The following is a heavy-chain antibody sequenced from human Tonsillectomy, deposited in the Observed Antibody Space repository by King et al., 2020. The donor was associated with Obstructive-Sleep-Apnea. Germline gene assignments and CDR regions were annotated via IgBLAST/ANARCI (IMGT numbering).Heavy chain of an antibody. CDR3: ATEAGYSSGGFDP. CDR2: INPNSGGT. V-gene: IGHV1-2*02. J-gene: IGHJ5*02. CDR1: GYTFTGYY. D-gene: IGHD6-19*01. Sequence: QLVQSGAEVKKPGASVKVSCKASGYTFTGYYMHWVRQAPGQGLEWMRWINPNSGGTNYAQKFQGRVTMTRDTSISTAYMELSRLRSDDTAVYYCATEAGYSSGGFDPWGQGTLVTVSS.